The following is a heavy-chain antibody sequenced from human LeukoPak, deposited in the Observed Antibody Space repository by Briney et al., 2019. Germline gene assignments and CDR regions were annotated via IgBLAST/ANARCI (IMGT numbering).Heavy chain of an antibody. V-gene: IGHV4-59*11. Sequence: SETLSLTCTVSGGSISSHYWSWIRQPPGKGLEWIGYIYYSGSTNYNPSLKSRVTISVDTSKNQFSLKLSSVPAADTAVYYCARSLGPTTFGVVYPNYHYYYYMDVWGKGTPVTVSS. CDR2: IYYSGST. D-gene: IGHD3-3*01. CDR3: ARSLGPTTFGVVYPNYHYYYYMDV. CDR1: GGSISSHY. J-gene: IGHJ6*03.